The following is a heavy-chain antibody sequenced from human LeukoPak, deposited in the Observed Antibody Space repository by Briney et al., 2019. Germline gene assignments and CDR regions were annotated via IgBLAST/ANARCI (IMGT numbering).Heavy chain of an antibody. CDR3: AKVGVIAAAGNFDY. D-gene: IGHD6-13*01. Sequence: GGSLRLSCAASVVTFSSYAMRWVREGPGKGLEWVSAISGSGGSTYYADSVKGRFTISRDNSKNTLYLQMNSLRAEDTAVYYCAKVGVIAAAGNFDYWGQGTLVTVSS. J-gene: IGHJ4*02. V-gene: IGHV3-23*01. CDR2: ISGSGGST. CDR1: VVTFSSYA.